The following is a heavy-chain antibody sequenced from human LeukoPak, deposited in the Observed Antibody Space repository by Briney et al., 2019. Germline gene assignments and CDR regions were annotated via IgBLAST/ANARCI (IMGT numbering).Heavy chain of an antibody. CDR1: GFTFDAYA. Sequence: GGSLRLSCAASGFTFDAYAMRWVRQAPGKGLEWVSVIRGGGAVAFYADSVKGRFAISRDNSRNTLYLHLNSLRADDTAVYYCAKSSSSYGNDALDIWGQGTMVTVSS. D-gene: IGHD5-18*01. CDR3: AKSSSSYGNDALDI. CDR2: IRGGGAVA. V-gene: IGHV3-23*01. J-gene: IGHJ3*02.